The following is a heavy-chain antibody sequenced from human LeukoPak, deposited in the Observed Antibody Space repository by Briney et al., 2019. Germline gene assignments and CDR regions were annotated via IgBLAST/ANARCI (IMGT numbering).Heavy chain of an antibody. CDR3: ARPRIAAAGAFDAFDI. CDR2: ISAYNGNT. J-gene: IGHJ3*02. D-gene: IGHD6-13*01. CDR1: GYTFTSYG. Sequence: ASVNVSCMASGYTFTSYGISWVRQAPGQGLEWMGWISAYNGNTNYVQKLQGRVTMTTDTSTSTAYMELRSLRSDDTAVYYCARPRIAAAGAFDAFDIWGQGTMVTVSS. V-gene: IGHV1-18*04.